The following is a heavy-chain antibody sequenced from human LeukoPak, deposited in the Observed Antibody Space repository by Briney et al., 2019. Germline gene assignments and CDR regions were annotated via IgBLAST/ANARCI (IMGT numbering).Heavy chain of an antibody. D-gene: IGHD3-22*01. CDR1: GFTFGDYV. V-gene: IGHV4-34*01. CDR3: GRDSRGPDY. CDR2: INHSGST. J-gene: IGHJ4*02. Sequence: GSLRLSCTASGFTFGDYVMSWVRQPPGKGLEWIGEINHSGSTNYNPSLKSRVTISVDTSKNQFSLKLSSVTAADTAVYYCGRDSRGPDYWGQGTLVTDSS.